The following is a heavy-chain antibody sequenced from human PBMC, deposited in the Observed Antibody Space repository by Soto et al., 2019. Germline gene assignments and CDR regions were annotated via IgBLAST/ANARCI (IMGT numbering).Heavy chain of an antibody. J-gene: IGHJ4*02. D-gene: IGHD2-2*01. V-gene: IGHV3-21*01. Sequence: VGSLRLSCTVSGFAFNNYGINWVRPAPGKGLEWVSSISKSDYTYYSDSVKGRFTISRDNAKNSVSLQMNTLRVEDTAVYYCAREDSIIIPAVSDFWGQGTLVTVSS. CDR2: ISKSDYT. CDR3: AREDSIIIPAVSDF. CDR1: GFAFNNYG.